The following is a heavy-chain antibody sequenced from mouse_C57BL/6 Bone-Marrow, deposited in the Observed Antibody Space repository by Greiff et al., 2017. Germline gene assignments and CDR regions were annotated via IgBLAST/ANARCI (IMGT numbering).Heavy chain of an antibody. V-gene: IGHV1-81*01. J-gene: IGHJ1*03. CDR3: AREGLWGDWYFDV. D-gene: IGHD1-1*01. Sequence: QVQLQQSGAELARPGASVKLSCKASGYTFTSYGISWVKQRTGQGLEWIGEIYPRSGNTYYNEKFKGKATLTADKSSSTAYIELRSLTSEDSAVYFCAREGLWGDWYFDVWGTGTTVTVSS. CDR1: GYTFTSYG. CDR2: IYPRSGNT.